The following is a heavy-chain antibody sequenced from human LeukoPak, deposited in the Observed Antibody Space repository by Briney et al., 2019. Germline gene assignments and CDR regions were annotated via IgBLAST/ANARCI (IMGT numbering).Heavy chain of an antibody. CDR3: ARNGEYCSSTSCGDY. V-gene: IGHV3-30*02. D-gene: IGHD2-2*01. J-gene: IGHJ4*02. CDR1: GFTFSSCG. CDR2: IRYVGSDK. Sequence: TGGSLRLSCAVSGFTFSSCGMQWVRQAPGRGREWVAFIRYVGSDKYYADSVKGRFTISRDNSKNTLYLQMNSLRAEDTAVYYCARNGEYCSSTSCGDYWGQGTLVTVSS.